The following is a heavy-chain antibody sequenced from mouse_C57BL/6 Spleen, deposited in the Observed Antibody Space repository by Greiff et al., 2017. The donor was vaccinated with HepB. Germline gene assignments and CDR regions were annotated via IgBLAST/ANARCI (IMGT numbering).Heavy chain of an antibody. D-gene: IGHD2-4*01. CDR2: IHPNSGST. J-gene: IGHJ2*01. CDR3: ARSRDYGDFDY. Sequence: QVQLQQPGAELVKPGASVKLSCKASGYTFTSYWMHWVKQRPGQGLEWIGMIHPNSGSTNYNEKFKSKATLTVDKSSSTAYMQLSSLTSEDSAVYYCARSRDYGDFDYWGQGTTLTVSS. CDR1: GYTFTSYW. V-gene: IGHV1-64*01.